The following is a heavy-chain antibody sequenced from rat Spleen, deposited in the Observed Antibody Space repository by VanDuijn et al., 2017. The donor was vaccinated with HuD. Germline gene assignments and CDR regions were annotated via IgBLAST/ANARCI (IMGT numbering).Heavy chain of an antibody. CDR1: GFSLTSYH. CDR2: ISSGGST. Sequence: QVQLRESGPGLVQPSQTLSLTCTVAGFSLTSYHVSWVRQPPGKGLEWIAAISSGGSTYYNSALKSRLSISRDTSKSQVFLKINSLQTEDTAIYYCTREDWHFDFWGPGTMVTVSS. J-gene: IGHJ1*01. CDR3: TREDWHFDF. V-gene: IGHV2-6*01.